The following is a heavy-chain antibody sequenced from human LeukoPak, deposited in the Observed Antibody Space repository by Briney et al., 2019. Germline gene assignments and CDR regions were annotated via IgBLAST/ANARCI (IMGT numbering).Heavy chain of an antibody. CDR1: GGSVSNGNYY. Sequence: SETLSLTCTVSGGSVSNGNYYWSWLRQPPGKALEWIGYIYYSGSTYYNPSLEGRVTKSVDTSKNQFSVKLSSVTTADTAVYYCVRSQNYYGSGDYWSQGTLVTVSS. V-gene: IGHV4-61*01. J-gene: IGHJ4*02. CDR2: IYYSGST. D-gene: IGHD3-10*01. CDR3: VRSQNYYGSGDY.